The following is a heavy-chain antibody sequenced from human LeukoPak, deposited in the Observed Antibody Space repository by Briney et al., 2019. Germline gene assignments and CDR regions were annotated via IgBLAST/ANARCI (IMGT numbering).Heavy chain of an antibody. J-gene: IGHJ4*02. D-gene: IGHD2-2*01. CDR1: GGSISSSSYY. CDR3: ARQGCTSTSCYSDY. V-gene: IGHV4-39*01. Sequence: PSETLSLTCTVAGGSISSSSYYWGWIRQPPGKGLEWLGSFLYSGNTYYNPSLKSRVTISVDTSKNQFPLKLNSVTAADTAVYYCARQGCTSTSCYSDYWGQGTLVTVSS. CDR2: FLYSGNT.